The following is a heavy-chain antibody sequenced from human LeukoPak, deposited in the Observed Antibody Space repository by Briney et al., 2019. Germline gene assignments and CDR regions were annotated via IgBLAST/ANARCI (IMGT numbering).Heavy chain of an antibody. CDR3: AKSLGSGYDSDAFDI. CDR1: GFTVSNNH. CDR2: ISGSGGRT. Sequence: GGSLRLSCAVSGFTVSNNHISWVRQAPGKGPEWVSGISGSGGRTHYADAVKGRFTISRDNSKSTLYLQMNSLRAEDTAVYYCAKSLGSGYDSDAFDIWGQGTMVTVSS. D-gene: IGHD5-12*01. J-gene: IGHJ3*02. V-gene: IGHV3-23*01.